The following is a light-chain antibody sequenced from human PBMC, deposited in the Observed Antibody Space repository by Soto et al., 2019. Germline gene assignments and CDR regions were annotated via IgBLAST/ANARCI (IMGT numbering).Light chain of an antibody. CDR3: HHYET. CDR1: QSVGNSH. Sequence: ETVLTQSPGTLYFSPGERATLSCRASQSVGNSHVAWYQQKPGQAPRLLMYGASIRAAGVPDRFSGSGSGTEFTLTISRLEPEDFTVYYCHHYETFGQGTKAAIK. V-gene: IGKV3-20*01. J-gene: IGKJ1*01. CDR2: GAS.